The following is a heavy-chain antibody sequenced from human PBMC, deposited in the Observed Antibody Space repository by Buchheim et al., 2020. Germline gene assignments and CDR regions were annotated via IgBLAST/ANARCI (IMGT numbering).Heavy chain of an antibody. Sequence: QVQLQESGPGLVKPSQTLSLTCTVSGGSISSGNYYWSWIRQPPGKGLEWIGYIYYSGSTYYNPSLKSRVTISVDTSKNQFSLKRSSVTAADTAVYYCASASGWYGYYYYGMDVWGQGTT. CDR1: GGSISSGNYY. CDR3: ASASGWYGYYYYGMDV. V-gene: IGHV4-30-4*01. D-gene: IGHD6-19*01. CDR2: IYYSGST. J-gene: IGHJ6*02.